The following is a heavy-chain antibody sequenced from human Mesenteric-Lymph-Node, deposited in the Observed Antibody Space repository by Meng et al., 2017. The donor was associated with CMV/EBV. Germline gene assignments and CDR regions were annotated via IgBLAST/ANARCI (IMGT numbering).Heavy chain of an antibody. J-gene: IGHJ4*02. CDR3: AREREGSSYGSGSDYDY. D-gene: IGHD3-10*01. V-gene: IGHV3-53*01. CDR1: GFSVSANN. Sequence: ETLSLTCAASGFSVSANNMNWVRQAPGKGLQWISIIYSAGSTYHADSVQGRFTISRDISKNTVFLQMNNLRAEDTAVYYCAREREGSSYGSGSDYDYWGQGTLVTVSS. CDR2: IYSAGST.